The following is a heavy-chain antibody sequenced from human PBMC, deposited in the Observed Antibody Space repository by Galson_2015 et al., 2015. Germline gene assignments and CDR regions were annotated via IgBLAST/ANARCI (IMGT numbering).Heavy chain of an antibody. V-gene: IGHV4-39*01. D-gene: IGHD6-19*01. Sequence: SETLSLTCTVSGGSISRSVYYWGWIRQPPGKGLEWIGGIYYSGTTYYNPSLKSRVTISVDTSKNQFSLKLSSVTAADTAVYYCARPESRSVPGPFEYWGPGTRVTV. CDR3: ARPESRSVPGPFEY. CDR2: IYYSGTT. J-gene: IGHJ4*02. CDR1: GGSISRSVYY.